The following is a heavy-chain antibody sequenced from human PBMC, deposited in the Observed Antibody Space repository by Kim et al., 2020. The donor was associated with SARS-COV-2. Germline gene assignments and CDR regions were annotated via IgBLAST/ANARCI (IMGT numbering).Heavy chain of an antibody. D-gene: IGHD6-13*01. J-gene: IGHJ4*02. CDR3: ARVPYSSFDY. Sequence: SETLSLTCAVYGGSFSGYYWSWIRQPPGKGLEWIGEINHSGSTNYNPSLKSRVTISVDTSKNQFSLKLSSVTAADTAVYYCARVPYSSFDYWGQGTLVTVSS. CDR2: INHSGST. V-gene: IGHV4-34*01. CDR1: GGSFSGYY.